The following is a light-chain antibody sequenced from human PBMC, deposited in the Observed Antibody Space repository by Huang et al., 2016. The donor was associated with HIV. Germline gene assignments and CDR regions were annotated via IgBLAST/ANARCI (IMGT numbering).Light chain of an antibody. Sequence: EIVLTQSPGTLSLSPGERATLSCRASQSVNDNYLAWYQQTPGHAPRLLIYGASSRATGIPDRFSGSVSGTDFTLTIRRLEPEDFAVYYCQQYGGSPITFGQGTRLEIK. J-gene: IGKJ5*01. CDR1: QSVNDNY. CDR3: QQYGGSPIT. CDR2: GAS. V-gene: IGKV3-20*01.